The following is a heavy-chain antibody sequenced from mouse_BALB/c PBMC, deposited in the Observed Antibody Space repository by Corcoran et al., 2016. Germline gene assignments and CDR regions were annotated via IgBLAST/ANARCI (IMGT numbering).Heavy chain of an antibody. CDR2: IDPANGNT. D-gene: IGHD1-1*01. Sequence: EVQLQQSGAELVKPGASVKLSCTASGFNIKDTYMHWVKQRPEQGLEWIGRIDPANGNTKYDPKFQGKATITADTSSNTAYLQLSSLTSEDTAVYYCARFYYGSSYGYFDVWGAGTTVTVSS. V-gene: IGHV14-3*02. CDR1: GFNIKDTY. J-gene: IGHJ1*01. CDR3: ARFYYGSSYGYFDV.